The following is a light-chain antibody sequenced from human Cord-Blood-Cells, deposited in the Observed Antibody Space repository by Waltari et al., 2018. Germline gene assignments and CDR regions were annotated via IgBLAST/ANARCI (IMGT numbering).Light chain of an antibody. Sequence: DRVTITCRASQSISSYLNWYQQKPGKAPKLLIYAASSLQSGVPSRFSGSGSGTDFTLTISSLQPEDFATYYCQQSYSTPPKLTFGGGTKVEIK. CDR1: QSISSY. J-gene: IGKJ4*01. V-gene: IGKV1-39*01. CDR2: AAS. CDR3: QQSYSTPPKLT.